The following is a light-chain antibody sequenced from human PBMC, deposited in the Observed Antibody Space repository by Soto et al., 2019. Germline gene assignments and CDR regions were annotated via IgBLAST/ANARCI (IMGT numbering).Light chain of an antibody. V-gene: IGKV3-20*01. CDR3: QQYGSSPTT. J-gene: IGKJ1*01. CDR1: RSVSSSY. Sequence: EIVLTQSPGTLSLSPGERATLSCRASRSVSSSYLAWYQQKPGQAPRLVIYAASNRATGIHDKFSGSGSGTDFTLTITILQTEELAVYYCQQYGSSPTTVGQGAKGEIK. CDR2: AAS.